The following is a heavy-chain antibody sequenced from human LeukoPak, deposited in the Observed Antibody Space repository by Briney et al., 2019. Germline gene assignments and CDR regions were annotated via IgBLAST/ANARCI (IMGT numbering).Heavy chain of an antibody. CDR1: GFTFSSYA. CDR2: ISYDGRNK. J-gene: IGHJ6*02. V-gene: IGHV3-30*04. D-gene: IGHD6-13*01. CDR3: ARSFGGEQQLGYYYYYGMDV. Sequence: GRSLRLSCAASGFTFSSYAMHWVRQAPGKGLEWVAVISYDGRNKYYADSVKRRFTISRDNSKNTLYLQMNSLRAEDTAVYYCARSFGGEQQLGYYYYYGMDVWGQGTTVTVSS.